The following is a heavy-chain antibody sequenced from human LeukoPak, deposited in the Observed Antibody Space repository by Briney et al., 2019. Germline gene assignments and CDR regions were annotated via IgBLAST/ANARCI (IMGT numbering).Heavy chain of an antibody. J-gene: IGHJ4*02. CDR1: GGSIRGYY. CDR2: IYYSGTT. CDR3: ARLQGRGDNYLDY. Sequence: SETLSLTCTVSGGSIRGYYWSWIRQPPEKGLELITYIYYSGTTSYNPSLKSRVTISADTSKSQFSLRLSSVTASDTAVYYCARLQGRGDNYLDYWGQGTLVTVSS. D-gene: IGHD7-27*01. V-gene: IGHV4-59*08.